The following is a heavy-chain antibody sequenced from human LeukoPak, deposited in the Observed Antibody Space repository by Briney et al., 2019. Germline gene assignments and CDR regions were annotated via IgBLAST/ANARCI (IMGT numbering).Heavy chain of an antibody. CDR3: ARSSVGGADA. CDR2: IDHTGST. J-gene: IGHJ5*02. D-gene: IGHD3-22*01. V-gene: IGHV4-38-2*02. Sequence: PPETLSLTCTVSGYSLSSGSYWGWVRQFPGKGVGCVGSIDHTGSTYYNPSLKSRVSISIDTSQNQFSVKLSSVTAADTAVYYCARSSVGGADAWGQGTLVTVSS. CDR1: GYSLSSGSY.